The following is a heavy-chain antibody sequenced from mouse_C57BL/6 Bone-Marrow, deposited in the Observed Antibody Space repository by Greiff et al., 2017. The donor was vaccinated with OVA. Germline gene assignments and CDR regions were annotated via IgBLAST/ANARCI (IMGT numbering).Heavy chain of an antibody. D-gene: IGHD1-1*01. Sequence: VQLQQSGPELVKPGASVKIPCKASGYTFTDYNMDWVKQSHGKSLEWIGDINPNNGGTIYNQKFKGKATLTVDKSSSTAYMELRSLTSEDTAVYYCARSRLRYYAMDYWGQGTSVTVSS. CDR3: ARSRLRYYAMDY. J-gene: IGHJ4*01. CDR1: GYTFTDYN. V-gene: IGHV1-18*01. CDR2: INPNNGGT.